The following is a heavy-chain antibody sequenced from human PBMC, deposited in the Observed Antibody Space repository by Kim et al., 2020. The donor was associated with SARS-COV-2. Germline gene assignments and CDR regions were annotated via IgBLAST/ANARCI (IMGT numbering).Heavy chain of an antibody. J-gene: IGHJ4*02. CDR3: ARDGVGATWRSQGLDY. D-gene: IGHD1-26*01. Sequence: GGSLRLSCAASGFTFSSYSMNWVRQAPGKGLEWVSYISSSSSTIYYADSVKGRFTISRDNAKNSLYLQMNSLRDEDTAVYYCARDGVGATWRSQGLDYWGQGTLVTVSS. CDR2: ISSSSSTI. V-gene: IGHV3-48*02. CDR1: GFTFSSYS.